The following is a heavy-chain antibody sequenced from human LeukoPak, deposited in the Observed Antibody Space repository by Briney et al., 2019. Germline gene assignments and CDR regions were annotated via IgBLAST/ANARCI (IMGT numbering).Heavy chain of an antibody. D-gene: IGHD3-9*01. CDR2: INHSGST. CDR1: GGSFSGYY. J-gene: IGHJ5*02. CDR3: ARGGRYFDWPTRGRWFDP. V-gene: IGHV4-34*01. Sequence: SETLSLTCAVYGGSFSGYYWSWIRQPPGKGLEWIGEINHSGSTNYNPSLKSRVTISVDTSKNQFSLKLSSVTAADTAVYYCARGGRYFDWPTRGRWFDPWGQGTLVIVSS.